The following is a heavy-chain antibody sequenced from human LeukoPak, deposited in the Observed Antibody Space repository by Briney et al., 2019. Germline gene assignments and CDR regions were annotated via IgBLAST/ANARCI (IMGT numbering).Heavy chain of an antibody. CDR1: SYSISSGYH. Sequence: PSETLSLTCTVSSYSISSGYHWGWIRQPPGKGLEWIGSIFRSGSTYYNPSLKSRLTISVDTSKNQFSLNLNSVTAADTAIYYCARDPHDYSIIYFDYWGQGILVTVSS. CDR3: ARDPHDYSIIYFDY. CDR2: IFRSGST. D-gene: IGHD4-11*01. V-gene: IGHV4-38-2*02. J-gene: IGHJ4*02.